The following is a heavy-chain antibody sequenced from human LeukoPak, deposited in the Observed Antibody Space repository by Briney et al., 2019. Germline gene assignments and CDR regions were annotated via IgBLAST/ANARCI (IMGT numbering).Heavy chain of an antibody. CDR1: GYTFTGYY. V-gene: IGHV1-2*02. D-gene: IGHD1-26*01. CDR3: AGDPTGDSGSLGTPDY. J-gene: IGHJ4*02. CDR2: INPNSGGT. Sequence: ASVKVSCKASGYTFTGYYMHWVRQAPGQGLEWMGWINPNSGGTNYAQKFQGRVTMTRDTSISTAYMELSRLRSDDTAVYYCAGDPTGDSGSLGTPDYWGQGTLVTVSS.